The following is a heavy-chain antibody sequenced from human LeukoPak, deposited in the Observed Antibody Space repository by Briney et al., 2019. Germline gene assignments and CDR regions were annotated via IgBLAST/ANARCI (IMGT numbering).Heavy chain of an antibody. Sequence: GGSLRLSCAASGLTFSSHWMHWVRQAPGKGLEHISLINNVGDRAYYADSVTGRFTISRDNPKNTLYLQMSSLRAEDTAVYYCVKDRSWGGSGWYFDYWGQGTLVTVSS. CDR3: VKDRSWGGSGWYFDY. D-gene: IGHD6-19*01. V-gene: IGHV3-64D*06. CDR1: GLTFSSHW. CDR2: INNVGDRA. J-gene: IGHJ4*02.